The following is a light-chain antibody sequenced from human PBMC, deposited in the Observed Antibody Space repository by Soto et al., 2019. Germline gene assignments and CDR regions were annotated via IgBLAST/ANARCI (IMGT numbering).Light chain of an antibody. CDR2: RTS. J-gene: IGKJ1*01. Sequence: RVTTQSPATLSVSPGERVTLSCRASQDVASDLAWYQQKPGQAPRLLIYRTSTRATNIPARFSGSGSGTEFTLTISSLQSEDFAVYYCQEYNGRSSFGQGTKVEIK. CDR1: QDVASD. V-gene: IGKV3-15*01. CDR3: QEYNGRSS.